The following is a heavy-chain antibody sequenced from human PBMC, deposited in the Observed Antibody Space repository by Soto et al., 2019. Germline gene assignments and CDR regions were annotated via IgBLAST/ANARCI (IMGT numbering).Heavy chain of an antibody. CDR2: ISSSGSTI. Sequence: GGSLRLSCAASGFTFSSYEMNWVRQAPGKGLEWVSYISSSGSTIYYADSVKGRFTISRDNAKNSLYLQMNSLRAEDTAVYYCARLYGSEICSSTSCFLDYGMDVWGQGTTVTVSS. V-gene: IGHV3-48*03. J-gene: IGHJ6*02. D-gene: IGHD2-2*01. CDR3: ARLYGSEICSSTSCFLDYGMDV. CDR1: GFTFSSYE.